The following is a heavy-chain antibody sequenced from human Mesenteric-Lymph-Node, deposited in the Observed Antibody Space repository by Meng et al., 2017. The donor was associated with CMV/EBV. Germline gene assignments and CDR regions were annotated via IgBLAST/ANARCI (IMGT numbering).Heavy chain of an antibody. J-gene: IGHJ4*02. V-gene: IGHV3-30*02. D-gene: IGHD6-13*01. CDR2: IRFDGSNK. Sequence: GESLKISCAASGFNFNNAWMTWVRQAPGKGLEWVALIRFDGSNKYYADSVKGRFTISRDNSDSTLYLQMNSLRAEDTAVYYCAKAHESSSWTTDYWGQGTLVTVSS. CDR1: GFNFNNAW. CDR3: AKAHESSSWTTDY.